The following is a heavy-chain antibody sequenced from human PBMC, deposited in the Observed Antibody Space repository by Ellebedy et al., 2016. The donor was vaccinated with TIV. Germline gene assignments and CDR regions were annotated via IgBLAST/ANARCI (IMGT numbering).Heavy chain of an antibody. J-gene: IGHJ4*02. D-gene: IGHD6-13*01. V-gene: IGHV3-43*02. CDR2: FRGDGSRT. CDR3: AKVRLAGGGSWYGNFDY. Sequence: GESLKISCAASGFAFDDYVMHWVRQAPGKGLEWVSLFRGDGSRTSYADSVKGRFAISRDNSKNSLFLQMNSLRTEDTALYYCAKVRLAGGGSWYGNFDYWGQGILVTVSS. CDR1: GFAFDDYV.